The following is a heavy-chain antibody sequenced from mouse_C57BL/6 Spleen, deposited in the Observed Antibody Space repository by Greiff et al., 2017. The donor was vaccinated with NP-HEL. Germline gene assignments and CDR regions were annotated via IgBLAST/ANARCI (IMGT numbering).Heavy chain of an antibody. J-gene: IGHJ3*01. CDR1: GYTFTSYT. CDR3: AREVGYDEEAWFAY. Sequence: VQLQQSGAELARPGASVKMSCKASGYTFTSYTMHWVKQRPGQGLEWIGYINPSSGYTKYNQKFKDKATLTADKSSSTAYMQLSSLTSEDSAVYYCAREVGYDEEAWFAYWGQGTLVTVAA. D-gene: IGHD2-2*01. V-gene: IGHV1-4*01. CDR2: INPSSGYT.